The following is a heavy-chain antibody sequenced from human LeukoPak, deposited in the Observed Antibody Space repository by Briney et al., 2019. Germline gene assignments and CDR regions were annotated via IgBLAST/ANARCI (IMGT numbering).Heavy chain of an antibody. CDR3: AGPDYDFWT. J-gene: IGHJ5*02. CDR2: ISSSGSTI. CDR1: GFTFSSYE. D-gene: IGHD3-3*01. V-gene: IGHV3-48*03. Sequence: GGSLRLSCVASGFTFSSYEMNWVRQAPGKGLEWVSYISSSGSTIYYADSVKGRFTISRDNAKNSLYLQMNSLRAEDTAVYYCAGPDYDFWTWGQGTLVTVSS.